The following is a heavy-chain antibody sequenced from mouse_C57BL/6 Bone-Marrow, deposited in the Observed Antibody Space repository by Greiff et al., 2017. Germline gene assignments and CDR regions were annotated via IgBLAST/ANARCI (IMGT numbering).Heavy chain of an antibody. V-gene: IGHV1-19*01. CDR3: AREGSRFAY. Sequence: VQLQQSGPVLVKPGASVKMSCKASGYTFTDYYMNWVKQSHGKSLEWIGVINPYNGGTSYNQKFKGKAALTVDKSSSTAYMELNSLTSEDSSVYYCAREGSRFAYWGQGTLVTVSA. J-gene: IGHJ3*01. CDR1: GYTFTDYY. CDR2: INPYNGGT. D-gene: IGHD1-1*01.